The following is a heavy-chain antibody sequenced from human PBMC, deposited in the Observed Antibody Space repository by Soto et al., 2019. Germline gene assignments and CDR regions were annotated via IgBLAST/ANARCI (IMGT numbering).Heavy chain of an antibody. CDR1: GFIFSNYA. J-gene: IGHJ4*02. CDR3: VKARGWDYGDYYFDY. Sequence: EVHLLESGGGLVQPGGSLRLSCEASGFIFSNYAMAWVRQAPGKGLEWVALIIKSGGRTDYGDSVKGRFTISRDNSKNTLNLQMNSLRAEDTAVYYCVKARGWDYGDYYFDYWGQGTLVPVSS. D-gene: IGHD4-17*01. CDR2: IIKSGGRT. V-gene: IGHV3-23*01.